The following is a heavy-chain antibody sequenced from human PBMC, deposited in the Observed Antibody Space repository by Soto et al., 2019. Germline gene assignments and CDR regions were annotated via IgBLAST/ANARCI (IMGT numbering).Heavy chain of an antibody. J-gene: IGHJ6*02. CDR2: ISSYNGNT. Sequence: ASVKVSCKAYGYTFTSYGISWVRQAPGQGREWMGWISSYNGNTNDAQKLKGRFTMTTETSTSTAYMELRSLRSDDTAVYYCARDPLYDILTGYYYGMDVWGQGTTVTVSS. CDR3: ARDPLYDILTGYYYGMDV. CDR1: GYTFTSYG. D-gene: IGHD3-9*01. V-gene: IGHV1-18*01.